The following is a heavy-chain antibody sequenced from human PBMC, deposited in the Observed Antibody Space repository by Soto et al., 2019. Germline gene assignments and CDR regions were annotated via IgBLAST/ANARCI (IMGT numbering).Heavy chain of an antibody. D-gene: IGHD6-13*01. V-gene: IGHV3-23*01. CDR2: ISGSGRYT. Sequence: GGSLRLSCAASGFTFNSCLMSWVRQAPGKGLEWVSLISGSGRYTDYADSVKGRFTISRDNSKNTLYLQMNSLRAEDTAVYYCAKDPPSERMQPDYGMDVWGQGTTVTVSS. J-gene: IGHJ6*02. CDR3: AKDPPSERMQPDYGMDV. CDR1: GFTFNSCL.